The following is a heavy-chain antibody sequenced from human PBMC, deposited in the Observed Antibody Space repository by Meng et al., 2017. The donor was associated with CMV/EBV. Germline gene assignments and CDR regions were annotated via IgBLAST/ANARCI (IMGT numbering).Heavy chain of an antibody. J-gene: IGHJ5*02. V-gene: IGHV1-69*05. D-gene: IGHD2-21*02. CDR3: ASEGDGVNNWFDP. Sequence: KASEGTLSSDAINWVRQAPGQGLEWKGGIITIFGTANYAQKFQGRVTITTDESTSTAYMELSSLRSEDTAVYYCASEGDGVNNWFDPWGQGTLVTVSS. CDR1: EGTLSSDA. CDR2: IITIFGTA.